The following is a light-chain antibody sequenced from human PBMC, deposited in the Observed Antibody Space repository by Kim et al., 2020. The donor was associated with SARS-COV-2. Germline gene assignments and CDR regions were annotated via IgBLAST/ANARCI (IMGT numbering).Light chain of an antibody. V-gene: IGKV1-5*03. J-gene: IGKJ2*01. Sequence: DIQMTQSPSTLYASVGDRVTITCRASQSINNWLAWYQQKPGKAPKLLMYKASTLESGVPSRFSGSGSGTEFTLTISSLQPDDFATYYCQQYNSYTFGQGTKVEI. CDR2: KAS. CDR1: QSINNW. CDR3: QQYNSYT.